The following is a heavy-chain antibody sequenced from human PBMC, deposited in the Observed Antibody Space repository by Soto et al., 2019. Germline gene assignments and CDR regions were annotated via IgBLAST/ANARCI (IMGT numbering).Heavy chain of an antibody. CDR2: IYPGDSDT. V-gene: IGHV5-51*01. J-gene: IGHJ6*02. Sequence: GESLKISCKGSGYSFNTCWINWVRQMPGKGLEWMGIIYPGDSDTRYSPSFQGQVTISVDKSISTTYLQWSSLKASDTAIYYCARQGGMDVWGQGTTVTVSS. CDR1: GYSFNTCW. CDR3: ARQGGMDV.